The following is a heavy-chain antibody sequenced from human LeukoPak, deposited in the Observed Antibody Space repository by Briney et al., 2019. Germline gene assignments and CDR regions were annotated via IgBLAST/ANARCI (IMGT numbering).Heavy chain of an antibody. CDR1: GFTFSSYA. J-gene: IGHJ4*02. Sequence: GGSLRLSCAASGFTFSSYAMSWVRQALGKGLEWVSAISGSGGSTYYADSVKGRFTISRDNSKNTLYLQMNSLRAEDTAVYYCATPLRRDGYKMFDYWGQGTLVTVSS. V-gene: IGHV3-23*01. D-gene: IGHD5-24*01. CDR3: ATPLRRDGYKMFDY. CDR2: ISGSGGST.